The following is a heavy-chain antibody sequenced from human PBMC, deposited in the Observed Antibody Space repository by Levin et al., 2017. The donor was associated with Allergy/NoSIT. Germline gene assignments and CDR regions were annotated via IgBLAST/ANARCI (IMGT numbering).Heavy chain of an antibody. CDR2: IWFDGSNK. V-gene: IGHV3-33*01. CDR3: ARGIYYGSGSTHVFDI. J-gene: IGHJ3*02. CDR1: GFTFSTYG. Sequence: GGSLRLSCAASGFTFSTYGMHWVRQAPGKGLEWVATIWFDGSNKYYADCVKGRFTISRDNSKNTLYLQMNSLRAEDTAVYYCARGIYYGSGSTHVFDIWGQGTMVTVSS. D-gene: IGHD3-10*01.